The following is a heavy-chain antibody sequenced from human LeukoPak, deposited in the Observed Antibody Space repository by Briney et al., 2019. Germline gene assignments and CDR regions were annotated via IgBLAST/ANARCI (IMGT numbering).Heavy chain of an antibody. CDR1: GGTFSSYA. J-gene: IGHJ3*02. V-gene: IGHV1-69*01. CDR2: IIPNFGTA. Sequence: GASVKVSCKASGGTFSSYAISWVRQAPGQGLEGMGGIIPNFGTANYAQKFQSRVTITADESTSTAYMELSSLRSEDTAVYYCARVFYDSSGYYYYAFDIWGQGTMVTVSS. D-gene: IGHD3-22*01. CDR3: ARVFYDSSGYYYYAFDI.